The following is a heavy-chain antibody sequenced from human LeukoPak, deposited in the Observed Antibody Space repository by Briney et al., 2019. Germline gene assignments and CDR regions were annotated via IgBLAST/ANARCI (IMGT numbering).Heavy chain of an antibody. CDR2: IYYSGST. CDR1: GGSISSYY. CDR3: ARVHGSGWYDDWYFDL. D-gene: IGHD6-19*01. J-gene: IGHJ2*01. Sequence: SETLSLTCTVSGGSISSYYWSWIRQPPGKGLEWIGYIYYSGSTNYNPSLKSRVTISVDTSKNQFSLKLSSVTAADTAVYYCARVHGSGWYDDWYFDLWGRGTLVTVSS. V-gene: IGHV4-59*01.